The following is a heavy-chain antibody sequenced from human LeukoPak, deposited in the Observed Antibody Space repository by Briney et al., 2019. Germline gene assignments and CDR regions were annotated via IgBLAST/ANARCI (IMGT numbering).Heavy chain of an antibody. CDR3: ARVGSDWNDVRYNWFDP. D-gene: IGHD1-1*01. CDR1: GGSISSGDYS. V-gene: IGHV4-30-2*01. CDR2: IFQSGST. J-gene: IGHJ5*02. Sequence: PSQTLSLTCAVSGGSISSGDYSWRWIRQPPGKGLEWIGYIFQSGSTYYNPSLKSRVTISVDRTKNQFSLKLSSVTAADTAVYYCARVGSDWNDVRYNWFDPWGQGTLVTVSS.